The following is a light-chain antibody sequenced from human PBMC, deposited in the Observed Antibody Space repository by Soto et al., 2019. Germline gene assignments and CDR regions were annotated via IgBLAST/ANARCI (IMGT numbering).Light chain of an antibody. CDR3: MQRIEFPYT. CDR2: TLS. V-gene: IGKV2-40*01. J-gene: IGKJ2*01. CDR1: QSLLDSDDGNTY. Sequence: DIVMTQTPLSLPVTPGEPASISCRSSQSLLDSDDGNTYLDWYLQKPGQSPQLLIYTLSYWASGVPDRFSGSESGTDFTLKISRVEAEDVGVYYCMQRIEFPYTFGQGTKLEIK.